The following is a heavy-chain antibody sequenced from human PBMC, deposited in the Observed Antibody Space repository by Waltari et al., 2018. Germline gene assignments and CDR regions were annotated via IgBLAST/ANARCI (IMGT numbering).Heavy chain of an antibody. Sequence: EVQLVESGGGLVKPGGSLRLSCEASGFTFSGYSMNWVRQAPGKGLEWVSSISGDSRFICYADSVNGRFTISSDDAKNSLYLQMNSLRVEDTAVYYCARDRRGYFDYWGPGTLASVSS. D-gene: IGHD3-16*01. CDR2: ISGDSRFI. V-gene: IGHV3-21*01. J-gene: IGHJ4*02. CDR1: GFTFSGYS. CDR3: ARDRRGYFDY.